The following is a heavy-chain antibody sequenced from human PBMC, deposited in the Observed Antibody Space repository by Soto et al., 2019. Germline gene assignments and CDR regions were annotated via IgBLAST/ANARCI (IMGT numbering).Heavy chain of an antibody. CDR2: INPNSGGT. J-gene: IGHJ6*02. CDR1: GYTFTGYY. Sequence: QVQLVQSGAEVKKPGASVKVSCKASGYTFTGYYMHWVRQAPGQGLEWMGWINPNSGGTNYAQKFQGWVTMTRDTSISTAYMELSRLRSDDTAVYYCARGGRSGYSGYDLYYYYGMDVWGQGTTVTVSS. CDR3: ARGGRSGYSGYDLYYYYGMDV. V-gene: IGHV1-2*04. D-gene: IGHD5-12*01.